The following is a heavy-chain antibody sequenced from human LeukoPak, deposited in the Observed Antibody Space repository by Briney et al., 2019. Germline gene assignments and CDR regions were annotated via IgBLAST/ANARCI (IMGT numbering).Heavy chain of an antibody. J-gene: IGHJ4*02. CDR3: AIGMIHY. V-gene: IGHV3-48*03. D-gene: IGHD1-1*01. Sequence: GGALRLSCAVSGSTFSNYEVNWVRQAPGKGLEWVSCICTSGSPIHYADSVKGRFTISRDDATKSVYLQLNSLRAEDTATYYCAIGMIHYWGQGALVTVSS. CDR1: GSTFSNYE. CDR2: ICTSGSPI.